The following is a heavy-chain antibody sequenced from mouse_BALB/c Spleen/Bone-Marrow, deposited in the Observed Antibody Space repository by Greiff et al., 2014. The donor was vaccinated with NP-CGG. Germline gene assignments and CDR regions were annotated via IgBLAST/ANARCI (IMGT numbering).Heavy chain of an antibody. CDR1: GYSFTGYF. J-gene: IGHJ4*01. CDR3: ARGGLLRAMDY. D-gene: IGHD2-3*01. CDR2: INPYNGDT. V-gene: IGHV1-20*02. Sequence: EVKLQESGPELVKPGASVKISCKASGYSFTGYFMNWVMQSHGKSLEGIGRINPYNGDTFYNQKFKGKATLTVDKSSSTAHMELRSLASEDSAVYYCARGGLLRAMDYWGQGTSVTVSS.